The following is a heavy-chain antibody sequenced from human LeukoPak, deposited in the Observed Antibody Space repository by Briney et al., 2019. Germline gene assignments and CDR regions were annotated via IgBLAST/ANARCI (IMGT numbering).Heavy chain of an antibody. CDR2: ISWDGGST. CDR3: ASRNSLFI. Sequence: PGGSLRLSCAASGFTFDDYAMHWVRQAPGKGLEWVSLISWDGGSTYYADSVKGRFTISRDNSKNSLYLQMNSLRAEDTAVYYCASRNSLFIWGQGTLVTVSS. D-gene: IGHD4-23*01. CDR1: GFTFDDYA. J-gene: IGHJ4*02. V-gene: IGHV3-43D*03.